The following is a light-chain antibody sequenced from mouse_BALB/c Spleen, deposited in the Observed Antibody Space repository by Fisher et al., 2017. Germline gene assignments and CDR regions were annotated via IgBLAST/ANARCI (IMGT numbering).Light chain of an antibody. CDR1: SSVSY. J-gene: IGKJ5*01. CDR2: DTS. V-gene: IGKV4-59*01. CDR3: QQRSSYPPLT. Sequence: IVLTQTPALMSASPGEKVTMTCSASSSVSYMHWYQQKSGTSPKRWIYDTSKLASGVPARFSGSGSGTSYSLTISRMEAEDAATYYCQQRSSYPPLTFGAGTKLELK.